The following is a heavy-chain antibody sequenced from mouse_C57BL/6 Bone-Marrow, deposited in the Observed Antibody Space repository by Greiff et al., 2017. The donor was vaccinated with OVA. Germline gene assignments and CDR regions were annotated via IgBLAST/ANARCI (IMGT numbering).Heavy chain of an antibody. D-gene: IGHD2-12*01. Sequence: VQLKQSGPELVKPGASVKIPCKASGYTFTDYNMDWVKQSHGKSLEWIGDINPNNGGTIYNQKFKGKATLTVDKSSSTAYMERRSLTSEDTAVYYCAAYYSLAYWGQGTLVTVSA. CDR3: AAYYSLAY. CDR1: GYTFTDYN. CDR2: INPNNGGT. J-gene: IGHJ3*01. V-gene: IGHV1-18*01.